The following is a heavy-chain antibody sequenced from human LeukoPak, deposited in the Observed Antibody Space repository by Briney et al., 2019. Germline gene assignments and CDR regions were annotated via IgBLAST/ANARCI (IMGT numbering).Heavy chain of an antibody. D-gene: IGHD4-17*01. J-gene: IGHJ3*02. Sequence: SETLSLTCAVYGGSFSGYYWSWIRQPAGKGLEWIGRIYTSGSTNYNPSLKSRVTMSVDTSKNQFSLKLSSVTAADTAVYYCARARGYGDYSDAFDIWGQGTMVTVSS. CDR1: GGSFSGYY. CDR2: IYTSGST. CDR3: ARARGYGDYSDAFDI. V-gene: IGHV4-59*10.